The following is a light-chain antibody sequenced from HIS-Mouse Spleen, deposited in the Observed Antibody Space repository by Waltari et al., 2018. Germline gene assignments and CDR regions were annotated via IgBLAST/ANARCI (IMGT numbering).Light chain of an antibody. V-gene: IGKV1-9*01. CDR3: QQLNSYPWT. CDR2: AAS. J-gene: IGKJ1*01. Sequence: DIQLTQSPSFLSASVGDRVTITCRASQGISSYLACYQQTPGKAPKLLIYAASTLQSGVPSRFSGSGSGTEFTLTISSLQPEDFATYYCQQLNSYPWTFGQGTKVEIK. CDR1: QGISSY.